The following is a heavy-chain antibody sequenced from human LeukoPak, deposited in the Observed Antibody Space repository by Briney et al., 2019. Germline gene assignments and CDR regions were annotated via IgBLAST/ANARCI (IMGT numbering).Heavy chain of an antibody. Sequence: SETLSLTCTVSGGSISSSSYYWGWIRQPPGKGLEWIGSIYYSGSTYYNPSLKSRVTISVDTSKNQFSLKLSSVTAADTAVYYCARDSTEMATIWGKIDAFDIWGQGTMVTVSS. J-gene: IGHJ3*02. V-gene: IGHV4-39*07. D-gene: IGHD5-24*01. CDR3: ARDSTEMATIWGKIDAFDI. CDR2: IYYSGST. CDR1: GGSISSSSYY.